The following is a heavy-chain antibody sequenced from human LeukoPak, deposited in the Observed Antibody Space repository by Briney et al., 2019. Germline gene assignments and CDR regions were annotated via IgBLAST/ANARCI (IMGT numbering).Heavy chain of an antibody. D-gene: IGHD2-2*01. Sequence: GGSLRLSCAASGFTFSSYAMSWVRQAPGKGLEWVSAISGSGGSTYYADSVKGRFTISRDNSKNTLYLQMNSLRAEDTAVYYCARGAEDVVVPADGDAFDIWGQGTMVTVSS. CDR2: ISGSGGST. CDR1: GFTFSSYA. V-gene: IGHV3-23*01. CDR3: ARGAEDVVVPADGDAFDI. J-gene: IGHJ3*02.